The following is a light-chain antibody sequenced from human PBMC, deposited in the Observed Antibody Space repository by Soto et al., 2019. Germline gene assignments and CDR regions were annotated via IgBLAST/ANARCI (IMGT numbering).Light chain of an antibody. CDR3: MQGTHWPWT. CDR2: KVS. Sequence: DVVMTQSPLSLPVTLGQPVSISCRSSQSLVHPDGNIYLSWFQQRPGQSPRRLIYKVSNRDSGVPDRISGSGSGTGFTLRISRVEAEDVGIYYCMQGTHWPWTFGQGNKVDIK. CDR1: QSLVHPDGNIY. J-gene: IGKJ1*01. V-gene: IGKV2-30*02.